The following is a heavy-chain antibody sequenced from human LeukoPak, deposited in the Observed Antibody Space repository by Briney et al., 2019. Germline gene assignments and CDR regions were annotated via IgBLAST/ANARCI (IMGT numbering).Heavy chain of an antibody. J-gene: IGHJ4*02. CDR3: ATVSEY. CDR1: RFTFTNTR. Sequence: GGSLRLSCAPSRFTFTNTRIHGVRQALRKGLVWVSGINHDGTGTYYADSVKGRFTISRDNAKNTVDLQMNGLRAEDTTVYYCATVSEYWGQGTLVTVSS. V-gene: IGHV3-74*01. CDR2: INHDGTGT.